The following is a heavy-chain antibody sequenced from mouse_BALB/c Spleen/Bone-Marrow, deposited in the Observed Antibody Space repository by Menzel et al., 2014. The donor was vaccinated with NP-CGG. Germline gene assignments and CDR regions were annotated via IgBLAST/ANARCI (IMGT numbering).Heavy chain of an antibody. V-gene: IGHV4-1*02. D-gene: IGHD2-1*01. CDR1: GFDFSRYW. Sequence: EVKLQESGGGLVQPGGSLKLPCAASGFDFSRYWMSWVRQAPGKGLEWIGEISPDSSTINHTPSLKDKFIISRDNAKNTLYLQMSKVRSEDTALYYCALLGNYGYFDVWGAGTTVTVSS. CDR3: ALLGNYGYFDV. CDR2: ISPDSSTI. J-gene: IGHJ1*01.